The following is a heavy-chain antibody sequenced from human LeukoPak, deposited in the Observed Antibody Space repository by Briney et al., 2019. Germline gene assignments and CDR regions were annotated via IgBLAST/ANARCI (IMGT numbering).Heavy chain of an antibody. Sequence: PGGSLRLSCEASGFNVAINYMTWVRQAPGKGLEWVSVIFSAGSTYYADSVKGRFTVSRDTSKNTLYLQMNSLRAEDTAVYFCAKRGVVVRVILVGFHKEAYYFDSWGQGALVTVSS. D-gene: IGHD3-10*01. J-gene: IGHJ4*02. V-gene: IGHV3-53*01. CDR1: GFNVAINY. CDR3: AKRGVVVRVILVGFHKEAYYFDS. CDR2: IFSAGST.